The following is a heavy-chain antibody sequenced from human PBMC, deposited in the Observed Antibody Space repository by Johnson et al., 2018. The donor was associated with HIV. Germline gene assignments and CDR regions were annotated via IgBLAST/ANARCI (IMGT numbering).Heavy chain of an antibody. D-gene: IGHD4-11*01. V-gene: IGHV3-33*08. CDR3: ARRSIRSDGFDI. CDR1: GFTFSSYW. J-gene: IGHJ3*02. Sequence: QVQLVESGGGLVQPGKSLRLSCAASGFTFSSYWMSWVRQAPGKGLEWVAFIRYDGSNKYYADSVKGRFTISRDNSKNTLYLQMNSLRAGDTAVYYCARRSIRSDGFDIWGQGTMVTVSS. CDR2: IRYDGSNK.